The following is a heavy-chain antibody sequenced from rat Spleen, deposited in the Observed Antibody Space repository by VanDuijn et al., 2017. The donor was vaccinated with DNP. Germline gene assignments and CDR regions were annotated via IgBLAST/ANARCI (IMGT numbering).Heavy chain of an antibody. D-gene: IGHD1-2*01. Sequence: EVQLVESGGGLVQPGRSLKLSCAASGFTFSKYGMAWVRQAPTKGLEWVATITYDGSRTYYRDSVRGRFTISRDNAKSTLYLQMDSLRSEDKATDYCTTHPLDYYRSPFAYWGQGTLVTVSS. V-gene: IGHV5-29*01. CDR1: GFTFSKYG. CDR3: TTHPLDYYRSPFAY. CDR2: ITYDGSRT. J-gene: IGHJ3*01.